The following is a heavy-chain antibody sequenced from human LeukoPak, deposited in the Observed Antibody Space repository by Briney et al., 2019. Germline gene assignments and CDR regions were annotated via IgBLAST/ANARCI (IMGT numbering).Heavy chain of an antibody. J-gene: IGHJ4*02. CDR3: ARARYSSSCPDY. D-gene: IGHD6-13*01. CDR2: ISAYNGNT. V-gene: IGHV1-18*01. CDR1: GYTFTNYG. Sequence: SVKVSCKSSGYTFTNYGISWVRQPPGQGLEGMGWISAYNGNTNYAQKLQGRVTMTTEKSTSTAYMDLRSLRSDDTAVYYCARARYSSSCPDYWGQGTLVTVSS.